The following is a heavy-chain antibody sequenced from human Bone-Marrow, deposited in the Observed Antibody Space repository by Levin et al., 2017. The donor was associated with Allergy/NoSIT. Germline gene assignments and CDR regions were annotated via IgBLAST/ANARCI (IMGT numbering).Heavy chain of an antibody. Sequence: LSLTCAASGFTFSTCSMNWVRQAPGKGLEWISYISSSSGSIYYADSVQGRFTISRDNAKNSLYLQMNSLRVEDTAVYYCASNNYYYGSGSYLDYWGQGTLVTVSS. J-gene: IGHJ4*02. CDR1: GFTFSTCS. CDR2: ISSSSGSI. D-gene: IGHD3-10*01. CDR3: ASNNYYYGSGSYLDY. V-gene: IGHV3-48*01.